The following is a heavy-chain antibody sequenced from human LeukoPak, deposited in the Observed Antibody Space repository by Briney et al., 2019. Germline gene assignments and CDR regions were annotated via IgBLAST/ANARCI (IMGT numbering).Heavy chain of an antibody. J-gene: IGHJ4*02. V-gene: IGHV4-4*07. CDR1: GGSISSYY. CDR2: IYTSGST. CDR3: ARGAYDIWVYYFDY. D-gene: IGHD3-9*01. Sequence: SETLSLTCTVSGGSISSYYWSWIRQPAGKGLEWIGRIYTSGSTNYNPSLKSRVTMSVDTSKNQFSLKLSSVTAADTVVYYCARGAYDIWVYYFDYWGQGTLVTVSS.